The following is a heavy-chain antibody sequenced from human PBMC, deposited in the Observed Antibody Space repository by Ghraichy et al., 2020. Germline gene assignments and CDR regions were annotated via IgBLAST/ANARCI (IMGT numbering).Heavy chain of an antibody. CDR2: MNPNSGNT. V-gene: IGHV1-8*02. CDR1: GYTFTSYD. CDR3: ARLERSGSYWYYYYYMDV. D-gene: IGHD1-26*01. Sequence: ASVKVSCKASGYTFTSYDINWVRQATGQGLEWMGWMNPNSGNTGYAQKFQGRVTMTRNTSISTAYMELSSLRSEDTAVYYCARLERSGSYWYYYYYMDVWGKGTTVTVSS. J-gene: IGHJ6*03.